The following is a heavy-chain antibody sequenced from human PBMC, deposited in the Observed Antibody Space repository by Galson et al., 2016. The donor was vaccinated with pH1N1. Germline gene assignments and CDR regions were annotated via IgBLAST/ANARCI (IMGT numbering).Heavy chain of an antibody. Sequence: QSGAEVKKPGKSLKISCKGSGYSFTNYWIGWVRQMPGKGLEWMGIIYPSDSDTRYSQSFQGQVTISADKSISTAYLQWSSLKASDTAIYYCARGSGSPDSYYYYGMDVWGQGTTVTVSS. V-gene: IGHV5-51*01. D-gene: IGHD3-10*01. CDR1: GYSFTNYW. CDR2: IYPSDSDT. J-gene: IGHJ6*02. CDR3: ARGSGSPDSYYYYGMDV.